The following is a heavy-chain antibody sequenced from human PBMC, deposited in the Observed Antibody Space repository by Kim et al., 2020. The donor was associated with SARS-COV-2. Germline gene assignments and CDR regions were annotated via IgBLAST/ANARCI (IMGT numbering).Heavy chain of an antibody. J-gene: IGHJ6*02. CDR2: ISYDGSNK. CDR1: GFTFSSYG. V-gene: IGHV3-30*18. D-gene: IGHD6-19*01. CDR3: AKDFIAVAVYYYGMDV. Sequence: GGSLRLSCAASGFTFSSYGMHWVRQAPGKGLEWVAVISYDGSNKYYADSVKGRFTISRDNSKNTLYLQMNSLRAEDTAVYYCAKDFIAVAVYYYGMDVWGQGTTVTVSS.